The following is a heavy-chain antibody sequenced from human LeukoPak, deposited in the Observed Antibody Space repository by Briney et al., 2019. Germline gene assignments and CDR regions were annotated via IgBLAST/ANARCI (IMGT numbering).Heavy chain of an antibody. CDR2: IYFSGTT. CDR1: GGSISNYY. J-gene: IGHJ6*03. V-gene: IGHV4-59*01. CDR3: ARISPSSGTYWENFYYYMDV. D-gene: IGHD1-26*01. Sequence: PSETLSLTCTVSGGSISNYYWTWIRQPPGKGLEWIGCIYFSGTTNYNPSLKSRVTISLDTSNYQFSLKLTSVTAADTAVYYCARISPSSGTYWENFYYYMDVWGKGTTVTVSS.